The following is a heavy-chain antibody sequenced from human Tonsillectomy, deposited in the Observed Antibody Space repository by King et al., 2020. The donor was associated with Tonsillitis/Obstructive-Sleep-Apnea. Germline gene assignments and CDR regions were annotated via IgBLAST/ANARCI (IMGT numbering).Heavy chain of an antibody. Sequence: VQLVESGAEVKKPGASVKVSCRASGYTLTSYYMHWVRQAPGQGLEWMGIINPRSGSTIYAQNFQGRVTMTGDTSTSTVYMELSSLRSEDTAVYYCARDPQYYDFLTGYRANWFDPWGQGTLVTVSS. V-gene: IGHV1-46*01. CDR2: INPRSGST. CDR1: GYTLTSYY. D-gene: IGHD3-9*01. J-gene: IGHJ5*02. CDR3: ARDPQYYDFLTGYRANWFDP.